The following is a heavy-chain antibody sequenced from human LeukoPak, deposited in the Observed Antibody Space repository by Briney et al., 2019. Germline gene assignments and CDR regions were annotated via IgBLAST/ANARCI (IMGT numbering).Heavy chain of an antibody. CDR1: GFIISNYA. CDR3: ARDRRYYDILTGYSEAAFDI. V-gene: IGHV3-21*01. J-gene: IGHJ3*02. D-gene: IGHD3-9*01. CDR2: ISSSSSYI. Sequence: MSGGSLRLSCAASGFIISNYAMTWDRQAPGKGLEWVSSISSSSSYIYYADSVKGRFTISRDNAENSLYLQMNSLRAEDTAVYYCARDRRYYDILTGYSEAAFDIWGQGTMVTVSS.